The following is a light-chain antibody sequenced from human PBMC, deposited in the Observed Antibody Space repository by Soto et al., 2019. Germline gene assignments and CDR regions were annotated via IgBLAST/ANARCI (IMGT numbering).Light chain of an antibody. Sequence: ASGYGVALEGRPIFCTGTSSDIGAYNLASWYQQHPGKAPKVMIYEGSGRPSGFSNRFSGSKSGNTASLTISGLQAEDEADYSWCSYAAGDPYFCGTGT. CDR3: CSYAAGDPYF. V-gene: IGLV2-23*01. CDR2: EGS. J-gene: IGLJ1*01. CDR1: SSDIGAYNL.